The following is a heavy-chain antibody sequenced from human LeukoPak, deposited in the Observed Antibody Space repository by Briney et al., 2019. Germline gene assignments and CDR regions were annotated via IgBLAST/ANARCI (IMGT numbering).Heavy chain of an antibody. D-gene: IGHD5-18*01. CDR2: ISYDGSNK. J-gene: IGHJ4*02. CDR3: ANRGYSYGHYYFDY. V-gene: IGHV3-30*18. CDR1: GFTFSSYG. Sequence: PGGSLRLSCAASGFTFSSYGMHWVRQAPGKGLEGVAVISYDGSNKYYADSVKGRFTISRDNSKNTLYLQMNSLRAEDTAVYYCANRGYSYGHYYFDYWGQGTLVTVSS.